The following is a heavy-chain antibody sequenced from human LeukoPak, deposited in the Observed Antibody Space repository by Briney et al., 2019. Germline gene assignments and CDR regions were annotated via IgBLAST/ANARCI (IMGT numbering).Heavy chain of an antibody. CDR2: ISGSRSYT. J-gene: IGHJ4*02. CDR1: GFTFSSYA. Sequence: GGSLRLSCAASGFTFSSYAMSWVRQAPGKGLEWVSAISGSRSYTYYADSVKGRFTISRDNSKNTLYLQMNSLRAEDTAVYYCAKSDYGDLGFDYWGQGTLVTVSS. D-gene: IGHD4-17*01. CDR3: AKSDYGDLGFDY. V-gene: IGHV3-23*01.